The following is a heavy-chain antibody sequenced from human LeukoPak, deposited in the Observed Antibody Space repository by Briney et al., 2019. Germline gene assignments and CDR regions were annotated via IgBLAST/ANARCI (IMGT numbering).Heavy chain of an antibody. V-gene: IGHV3-20*04. D-gene: IGHD3-9*01. CDR3: ARAILSDPKYYGMDV. Sequence: GGSLRFSCAASGFKLSDYGMSWVRQAPGKGLEWVSGINWNADSTGYADSVKGRFTISKDNAKNSLFLQMNSLRAEDTAMYYCARAILSDPKYYGMDVWGQGTTVTVSS. J-gene: IGHJ6*02. CDR2: INWNADST. CDR1: GFKLSDYG.